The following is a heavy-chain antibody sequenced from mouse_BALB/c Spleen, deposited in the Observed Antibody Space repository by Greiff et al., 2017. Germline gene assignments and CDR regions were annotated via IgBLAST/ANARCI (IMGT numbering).Heavy chain of an antibody. CDR2: INPYNDGT. J-gene: IGHJ3*01. CDR1: GYTFTSYV. D-gene: IGHD2-14*01. CDR3: ARNYRYDPFAY. Sequence: EVQLQQSGPELVKPGASVKMSCKASGYTFTSYVMHWVKQKPGQGLEWIGYINPYNDGTKYNEKFKGKATLTSDKSSSTAYMELSSLTSEDSAVYYCARNYRYDPFAYWGQGTLVTVSA. V-gene: IGHV1-14*01.